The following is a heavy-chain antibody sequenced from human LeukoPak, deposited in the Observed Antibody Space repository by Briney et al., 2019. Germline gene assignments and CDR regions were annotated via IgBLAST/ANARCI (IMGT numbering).Heavy chain of an antibody. V-gene: IGHV4-39*01. CDR1: GGSISSGGYY. CDR3: ASPTSPVGFIITSY. Sequence: SSETLSLTCTVSGGSISSGGYYWSWIRQHPGKGLEWIGSIYYSGSTYYNPSLKSRVTISVDTSKNQFSLKLSSVTAADTAVYYCASPTSPVGFIITSYWGQGTLVTVSS. CDR2: IYYSGST. J-gene: IGHJ4*02. D-gene: IGHD3-10*01.